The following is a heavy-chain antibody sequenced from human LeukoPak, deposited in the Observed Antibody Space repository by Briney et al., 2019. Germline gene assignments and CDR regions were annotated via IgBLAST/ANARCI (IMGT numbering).Heavy chain of an antibody. CDR1: GGTFSSYV. Sequence: SVKVSCKASGGTFSSYVISWVRQAPGQGLEWMGGIIPIFGTANYAQKFEGRVTITADESTSTAYMELSSLRSEDTAVYYCARGADYYYGMDVWGKGTTVTVSS. J-gene: IGHJ6*04. CDR3: ARGADYYYGMDV. V-gene: IGHV1-69*13. CDR2: IIPIFGTA.